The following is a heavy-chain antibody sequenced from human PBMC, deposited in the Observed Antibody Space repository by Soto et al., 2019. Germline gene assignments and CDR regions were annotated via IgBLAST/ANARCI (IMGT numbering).Heavy chain of an antibody. CDR1: GDSISGYY. CDR3: ARSGRSGYYYYYGMDV. CDR2: IYESGSI. V-gene: IGHV4-59*01. J-gene: IGHJ6*02. Sequence: SETLSLTCTVSGDSISGYYLSWIRQPPGKGLEWIGYIYESGSINYNPSLKSRVTMSIDTSKNQFSLKLSSVTAADTAVYYCARSGRSGYYYYYGMDVWGQGTTVTVSS. D-gene: IGHD3-22*01.